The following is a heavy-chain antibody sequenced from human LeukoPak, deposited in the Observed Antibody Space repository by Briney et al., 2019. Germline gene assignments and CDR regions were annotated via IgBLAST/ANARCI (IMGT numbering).Heavy chain of an antibody. D-gene: IGHD5-18*01. CDR1: GFAFSSFS. Sequence: PGGSLRLSCAASGFAFSSFSMNWVRQAPGKGLEWVSYISGSSSIRYYADSVKGRFTISRDNSKNTLYLQMNSLRAEDTAVYYCARNNNYGSFEFWGQGTLVTVSS. J-gene: IGHJ4*02. CDR3: ARNNNYGSFEF. CDR2: ISGSSSIR. V-gene: IGHV3-48*01.